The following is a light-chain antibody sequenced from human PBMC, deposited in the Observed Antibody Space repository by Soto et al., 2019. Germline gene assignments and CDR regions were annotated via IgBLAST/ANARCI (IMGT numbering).Light chain of an antibody. CDR2: KTS. Sequence: DIQMTQSPSTLSASVGDRVTITCRASQSISSWLAWYQQKPGKAPKLLINKTSSLESGVPSRFSGSGSGTEFTLTISSLQPDDFATYYCQQYKSYSPTFGQGTKLEIK. CDR1: QSISSW. J-gene: IGKJ2*01. V-gene: IGKV1-5*03. CDR3: QQYKSYSPT.